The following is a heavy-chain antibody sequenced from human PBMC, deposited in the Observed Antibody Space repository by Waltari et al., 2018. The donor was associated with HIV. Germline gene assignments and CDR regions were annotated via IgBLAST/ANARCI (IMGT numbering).Heavy chain of an antibody. D-gene: IGHD3-10*01. CDR1: GCTFRKAW. CDR3: TTEEGYGSGSYLDY. J-gene: IGHJ4*02. V-gene: IGHV3-15*01. Sequence: EVNMVESGGDLLKPGGCLRLSCAASGCTFRKAWMTWVRQAPGKGLEWVGRIKSKSDGGTTDYNAAVKGRFTISRDDSKTTLFLQMNSLKTEDTAVYYCTTEEGYGSGSYLDYWGQGTPLTVSS. CDR2: IKSKSDGGTT.